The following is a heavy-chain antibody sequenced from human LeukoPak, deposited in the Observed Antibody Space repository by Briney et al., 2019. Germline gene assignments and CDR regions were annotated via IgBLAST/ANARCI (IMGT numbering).Heavy chain of an antibody. V-gene: IGHV4-39*07. CDR1: GGSISSSSYY. J-gene: IGHJ5*02. D-gene: IGHD2-15*01. CDR3: ASNTRSGGSFDP. Sequence: SETLSLTCTVSGGSISSSSYYWGWIRQPPGKGLEWIGSIYYSGSTYYNPSLKSRVTISVDTSKNQFSLKLSSVTAADTAVYYCASNTRSGGSFDPWGQGTLVTVSS. CDR2: IYYSGST.